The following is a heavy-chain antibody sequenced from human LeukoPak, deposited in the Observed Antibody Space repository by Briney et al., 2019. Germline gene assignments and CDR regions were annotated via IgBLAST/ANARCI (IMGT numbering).Heavy chain of an antibody. CDR2: IKQDGSEK. J-gene: IGHJ4*02. D-gene: IGHD6-19*01. CDR1: GFTFSSYW. CDR3: AFIAVAGTRDY. V-gene: IGHV3-7*01. Sequence: GGSLRLSCAASGFTFSSYWMSWVRQAPGKGLGWVANIKQDGSEKYYVDSVKGRFTISRDNAKNSLYLQMNSLRVEDTAVYYCAFIAVAGTRDYWGQGTLVTVSS.